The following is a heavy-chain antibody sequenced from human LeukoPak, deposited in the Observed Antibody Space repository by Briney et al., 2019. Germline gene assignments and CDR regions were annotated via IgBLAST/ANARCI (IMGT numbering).Heavy chain of an antibody. CDR2: ISYDGSNK. CDR3: ARVLVGATGDY. D-gene: IGHD1-26*01. J-gene: IGHJ4*02. Sequence: PGGSLRLACAASGFTFSRYTMHSVRQAPGKGLGWVAIISYDGSNKYYADSVKGRFTISRDNSENTLYLQMNSLRAEDTAVYYCARVLVGATGDYWGQGTLVTVSS. CDR1: GFTFSRYT. V-gene: IGHV3-30-3*01.